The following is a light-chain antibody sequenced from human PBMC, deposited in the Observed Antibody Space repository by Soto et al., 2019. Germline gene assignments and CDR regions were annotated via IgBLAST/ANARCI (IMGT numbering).Light chain of an antibody. CDR2: WAS. V-gene: IGKV4-1*01. J-gene: IGKJ1*01. CDR1: QIVLYNSNNDSY. CDR3: QQYYSIPWT. Sequence: DIVMTQTPDSLAVSLGERATINCKSSQIVLYNSNNDSYLTWYQQKPGQSPKVLIYWASTRESGVPDRFSGSGSGTDFTLTISSLQAEDVAVYYCQQYYSIPWTFGQGTKVDIK.